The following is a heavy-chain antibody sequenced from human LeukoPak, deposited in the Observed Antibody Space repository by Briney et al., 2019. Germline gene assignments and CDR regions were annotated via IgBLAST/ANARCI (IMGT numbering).Heavy chain of an antibody. D-gene: IGHD3-22*01. CDR2: INWNGGST. CDR1: GFTFDDYG. V-gene: IGHV3-20*04. J-gene: IGHJ4*02. Sequence: PGGSLRLSCAASGFTFDDYGMSWVRHAPGKGLEWVSGINWNGGSTGYADSVKGRFTISRDNAKNSLYLQMNSLRAEDTALYYCARASRHYYDSSGYYVVAYFDYWGQGTLVTVSS. CDR3: ARASRHYYDSSGYYVVAYFDY.